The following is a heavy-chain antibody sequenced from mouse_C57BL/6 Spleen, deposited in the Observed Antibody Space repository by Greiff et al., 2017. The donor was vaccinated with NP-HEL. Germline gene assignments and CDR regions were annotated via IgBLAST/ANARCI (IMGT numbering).Heavy chain of an antibody. D-gene: IGHD1-1*01. Sequence: VQRVESGPELVKPGASVKISCKASGYAFSSSWMNWVKQRPGKGLEWIGRIYPGDGDTNYNGKFKGKATLTADKSSSTAYMQLSSLTSEDSAVYFCAETTVVATRGAMDYWGQGTSVTVSS. J-gene: IGHJ4*01. V-gene: IGHV1-82*01. CDR3: AETTVVATRGAMDY. CDR2: IYPGDGDT. CDR1: GYAFSSSW.